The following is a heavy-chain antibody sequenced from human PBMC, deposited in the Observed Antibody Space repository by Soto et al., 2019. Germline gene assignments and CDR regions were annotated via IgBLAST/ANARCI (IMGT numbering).Heavy chain of an antibody. CDR2: LSGSGSST. CDR3: ARGSTVQIRGWFVP. J-gene: IGHJ5*02. D-gene: IGHD2-8*02. V-gene: IGHV3-23*01. Sequence: EVQLLESGGGLVQSGGSLRLSCAASGFIFSNYAMSWVRQAPGKGLEWVSTLSGSGSSTYYADSVKGRFTISRDNSKNTLYLQMDGLRADDTAFYYCARGSTVQIRGWFVPWGQGTLVTVSS. CDR1: GFIFSNYA.